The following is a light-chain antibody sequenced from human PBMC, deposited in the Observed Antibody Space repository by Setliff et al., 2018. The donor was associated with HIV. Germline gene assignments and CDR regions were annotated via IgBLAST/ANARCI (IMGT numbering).Light chain of an antibody. Sequence: QSVLTQPASVSGSPGQSITISCTGTSSDVGGFNYVSWYQHHPGKAPKLMIYEVSNRPSGVSNRFSGSKSGNTASLTISGLQAEDEADYYCSSYTSRNTLVFGTGTKVTVL. CDR1: SSDVGGFNY. CDR2: EVS. J-gene: IGLJ1*01. V-gene: IGLV2-14*01. CDR3: SSYTSRNTLV.